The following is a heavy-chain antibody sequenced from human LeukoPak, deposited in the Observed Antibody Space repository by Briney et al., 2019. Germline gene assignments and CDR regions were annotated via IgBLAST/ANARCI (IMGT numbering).Heavy chain of an antibody. Sequence: SETLSLTCTVSGGSISSYYWSWVRQPPGKGLEWIGYVSYSGSTDYNPSLKSRVIISIDTSKKHFSLRLNAVTPADTAVYYCARATSGWTAGCLDYWGLGIAVTVSS. CDR1: GGSISSYY. D-gene: IGHD6-19*01. J-gene: IGHJ4*02. CDR3: ARATSGWTAGCLDY. CDR2: VSYSGST. V-gene: IGHV4-59*01.